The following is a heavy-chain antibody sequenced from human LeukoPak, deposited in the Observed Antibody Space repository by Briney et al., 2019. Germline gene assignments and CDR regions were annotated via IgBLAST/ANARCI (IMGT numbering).Heavy chain of an antibody. CDR3: ASGGSFGNWFDP. Sequence: SETLSLTCTVSGGSISSSSYYRGWIRQPPGKGLGWIGSIYYSGSTYYNPSLKSRVTISVDTSKNQFSLKLSSVTAADTAVYYCASGGSFGNWFDPWGQGTLVTVSS. D-gene: IGHD1-26*01. V-gene: IGHV4-39*01. CDR1: GGSISSSSYY. J-gene: IGHJ5*02. CDR2: IYYSGST.